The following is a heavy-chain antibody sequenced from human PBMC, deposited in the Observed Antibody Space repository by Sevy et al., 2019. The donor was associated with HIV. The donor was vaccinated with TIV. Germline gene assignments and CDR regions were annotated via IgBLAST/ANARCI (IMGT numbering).Heavy chain of an antibody. CDR3: ARGWFGYCSGGSCYGMDV. J-gene: IGHJ6*02. Sequence: SETLSLTCAVYGGSFSGYYWSWIRQPPGKGLEWIGEINHSGSTNYNPSLKSRVTISVDTSKNQFSLELSSVTAADTAVYYCARGWFGYCSGGSCYGMDVWGQGTTVTVSS. CDR1: GGSFSGYY. V-gene: IGHV4-34*01. D-gene: IGHD2-15*01. CDR2: INHSGST.